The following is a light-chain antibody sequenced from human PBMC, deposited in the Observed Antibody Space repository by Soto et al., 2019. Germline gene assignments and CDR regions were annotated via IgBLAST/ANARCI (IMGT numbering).Light chain of an antibody. V-gene: IGKV1-5*03. CDR1: QSISSW. Sequence: DIQMTQSPSTLPASVGDRVTITCRASQSISSWLAWYPQKPGKAPKLLIYKASSLESGVPSRFSGSGSGTEFTLTISSLQPDDFATYYCQQYNSYSYPFGQGTKLEIK. J-gene: IGKJ2*01. CDR3: QQYNSYSYP. CDR2: KAS.